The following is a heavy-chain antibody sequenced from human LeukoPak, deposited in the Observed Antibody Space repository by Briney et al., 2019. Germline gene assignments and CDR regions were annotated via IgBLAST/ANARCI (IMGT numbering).Heavy chain of an antibody. D-gene: IGHD3-3*01. CDR2: IKQDGSEK. CDR3: VRDFRFLDDY. V-gene: IGHV3-7*01. J-gene: IGHJ4*02. Sequence: GRSLRLSCAASGFTFSSYWMSWVRQAPGKGLEWVANIKQDGSEKYYVDSVKGRFTISGDNAKNSLYLQMNSVRAEDTAVYYCVRDFRFLDDYWGQGTLVSVSS. CDR1: GFTFSSYW.